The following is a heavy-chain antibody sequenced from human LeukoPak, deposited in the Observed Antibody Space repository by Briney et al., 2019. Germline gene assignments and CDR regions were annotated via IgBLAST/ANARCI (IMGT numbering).Heavy chain of an antibody. V-gene: IGHV3-74*01. J-gene: IGHJ4*02. CDR1: GFTFSHYW. Sequence: PGGSLRLSCAASGFTFSHYWMHWVRQVPGKGLVWVSRIHGDGSSPIYADSVKGRFTISRDNAKNTLYLQMNSLGVEDGCIYDCARDGSLPDYWGQGTLVTVSS. CDR3: ARDGSLPDY. CDR2: IHGDGSSP. D-gene: IGHD1-1*01.